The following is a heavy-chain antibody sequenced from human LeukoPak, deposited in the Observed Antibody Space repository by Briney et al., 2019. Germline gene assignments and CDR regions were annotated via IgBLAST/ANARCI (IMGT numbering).Heavy chain of an antibody. CDR2: IIPIFGTA. J-gene: IGHJ4*02. Sequence: ASVKVSCKASGGTFSSYAISWVRQAPGQGLEWMGGIIPIFGTANYAQKFQGRVTITADESTSTAYMELSSLRSEDTAVYYCARDHTSRYYDSSGYYYLGLNYWGQGTLVTVSS. CDR1: GGTFSSYA. D-gene: IGHD3-22*01. V-gene: IGHV1-69*13. CDR3: ARDHTSRYYDSSGYYYLGLNY.